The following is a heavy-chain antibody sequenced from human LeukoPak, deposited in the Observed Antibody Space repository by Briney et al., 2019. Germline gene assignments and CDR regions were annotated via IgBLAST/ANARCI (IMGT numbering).Heavy chain of an antibody. CDR3: ARAGLYSTSGLEY. J-gene: IGHJ4*02. CDR2: ISSSGSYI. CDR1: GFTFSSYS. V-gene: IGHV3-21*06. D-gene: IGHD2-2*01. Sequence: GGSLRLSCAASGFTFSSYSMNWVRQAPGKGLEWVSSISSSGSYIYYADSVKGRFTISRDNAKNSLYLQMDNLRADDTAVYYCARAGLYSTSGLEYWGQGTLVTVSS.